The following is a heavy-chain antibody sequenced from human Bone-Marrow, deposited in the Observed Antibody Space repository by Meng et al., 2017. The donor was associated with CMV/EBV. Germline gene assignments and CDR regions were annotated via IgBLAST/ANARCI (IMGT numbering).Heavy chain of an antibody. CDR2: IYYSGST. J-gene: IGHJ5*02. CDR3: ARALKLKSYDFWSGYYTDWFDP. V-gene: IGHV4-61*01. Sequence: SETLSLTCTVSGGSVSSGSYYWSWIRQPPGKGLEWIGYIYYSGSTNYNPSLKSRVTISVDTSKNQFSLKLSSVTAADTAVYYCARALKLKSYDFWSGYYTDWFDPWGQGNLVTVSS. CDR1: GGSVSSGSYY. D-gene: IGHD3-3*01.